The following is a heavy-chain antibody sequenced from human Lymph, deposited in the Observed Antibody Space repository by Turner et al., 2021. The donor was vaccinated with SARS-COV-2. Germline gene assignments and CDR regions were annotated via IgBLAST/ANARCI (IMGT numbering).Heavy chain of an antibody. V-gene: IGHV3-23*01. J-gene: IGHJ4*02. D-gene: IGHD3-22*01. Sequence: EVKLLESGGGLVQPGGSLRLPCAASGFTFSSYAMSWVRQAPGKGLGWVSAISGSGCDTYYADSVKGRFTISRDNSKNTLYLQMNSLRAEDTAVYYCAKGVRGAMIVVVIPYFDYWGQGTLVTVSS. CDR2: ISGSGCDT. CDR3: AKGVRGAMIVVVIPYFDY. CDR1: GFTFSSYA.